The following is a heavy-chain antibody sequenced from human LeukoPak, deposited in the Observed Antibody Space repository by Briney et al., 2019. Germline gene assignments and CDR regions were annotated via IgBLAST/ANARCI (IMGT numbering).Heavy chain of an antibody. CDR1: GYTFTSYA. V-gene: IGHV1-69*05. Sequence: SVKVSCKASGYTFTSYAISWVRQAPGQGLEWMGRIIPISGTANYAQKFQGRVTITTDESTSTAYMELSSLRSEDTAVYYCASGGGSSSWYSPSPEDYWGQGTLVTVSS. D-gene: IGHD6-13*01. J-gene: IGHJ4*02. CDR2: IIPISGTA. CDR3: ASGGGSSSWYSPSPEDY.